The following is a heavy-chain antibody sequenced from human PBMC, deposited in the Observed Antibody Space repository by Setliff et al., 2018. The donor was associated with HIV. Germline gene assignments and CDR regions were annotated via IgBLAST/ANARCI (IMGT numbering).Heavy chain of an antibody. V-gene: IGHV5-51*01. CDR1: GYSFTSYW. CDR2: IYPGDSDT. D-gene: IGHD2-21*02. CDR3: ARHVLVTRDVRYFDY. J-gene: IGHJ4*02. Sequence: GESLKISCKGSGYSFTSYWIGWVRQMPGKCLEWMGIIYPGDSDTRYSQSFQGQVTISADKSINTAYLQWSSLKASDTAMYYCARHVLVTRDVRYFDYWGQGTLVTVSS.